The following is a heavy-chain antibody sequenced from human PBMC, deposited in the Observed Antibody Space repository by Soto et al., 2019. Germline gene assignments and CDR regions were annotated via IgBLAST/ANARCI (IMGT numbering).Heavy chain of an antibody. CDR2: ISSSSTYI. CDR3: ARDGPGGFDP. CDR1: VFALSSYT. J-gene: IGHJ5*02. V-gene: IGHV3-21*01. D-gene: IGHD3-10*01. Sequence: GVLRLSCASSVFALSSYTMNWVRQAPGKGLEWVSSISSSSTYIYYADSVKGRFTVSRDNAKNSLYLQMNSLRAEDTAVYYCARDGPGGFDPWGQGTLVTV.